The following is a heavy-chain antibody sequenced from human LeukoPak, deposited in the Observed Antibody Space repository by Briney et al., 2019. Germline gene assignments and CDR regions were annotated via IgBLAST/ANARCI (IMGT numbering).Heavy chain of an antibody. V-gene: IGHV1-69*06. J-gene: IGHJ4*02. CDR1: GGTFSSYA. D-gene: IGHD3-10*01. CDR3: AISDYSSGQQGY. Sequence: SVKVSCKASGGTFSSYAISWVRQATGQGLEWMGGIIPIFGTANYAQKFQGRVTITADKSTSTAYTELSSLRSEDTAVYDCAISDYSSGQQGYWGQGTLVTVSS. CDR2: IIPIFGTA.